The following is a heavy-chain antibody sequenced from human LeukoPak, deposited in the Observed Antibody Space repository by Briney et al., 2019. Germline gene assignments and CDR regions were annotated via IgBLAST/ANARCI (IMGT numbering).Heavy chain of an antibody. CDR1: GYTFTSYY. CDR3: ATIPIDIPLRWLDY. Sequence: ASVKVSCKASGYTFTSYYMHWVRQAPGQGLEWMGWINPNSGGTNYAQKFQGRVTMTRDTSISTAYMELSSLRSGDTAVYYCATIPIDIPLRWLDYWGQGTLVTVSS. V-gene: IGHV1-2*02. D-gene: IGHD4-23*01. CDR2: INPNSGGT. J-gene: IGHJ4*02.